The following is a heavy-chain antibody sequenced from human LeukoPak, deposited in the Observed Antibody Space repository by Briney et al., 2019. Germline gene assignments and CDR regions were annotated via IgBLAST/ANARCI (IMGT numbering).Heavy chain of an antibody. Sequence: AETLSLTCGVYGGSFSGYYWRWIRQPPGKGVEWIGEINHSGSTNYNPSLKSRVTISVDTSKNQFSLKLSSVTAADTAVYYCVRPVSGSSGWYYNYWGQGTLVTVSS. J-gene: IGHJ4*02. CDR2: INHSGST. V-gene: IGHV4-34*01. CDR1: GGSFSGYY. CDR3: VRPVSGSSGWYYNY. D-gene: IGHD6-19*01.